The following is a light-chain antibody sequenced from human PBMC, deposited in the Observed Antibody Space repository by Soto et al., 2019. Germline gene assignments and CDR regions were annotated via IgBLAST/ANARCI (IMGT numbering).Light chain of an antibody. CDR1: SSNVGGYNY. V-gene: IGLV2-14*01. CDR3: SSYTSTSTLMV. J-gene: IGLJ2*01. CDR2: EVS. Sequence: QSALTQPASVSGSPGQSITISGPGTSSNVGGYNYSSWYQQHPGKAPKLMIYEVSNRPSGVSNRFSGSKSGYTASLTISGLQAEDEADYYCSSYTSTSTLMVFGGGTKLTVL.